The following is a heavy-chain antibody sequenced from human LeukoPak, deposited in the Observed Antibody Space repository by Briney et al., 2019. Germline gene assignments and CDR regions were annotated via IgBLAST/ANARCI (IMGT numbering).Heavy chain of an antibody. D-gene: IGHD6-13*01. CDR1: GGTFNSYA. CDR3: ARDPSGIAAAGTLDNWFDP. V-gene: IGHV1-69*06. CDR2: IIPMSDTA. Sequence: ASVKVSCKASGGTFNSYAISWVRQAPGQGLEWMGGIIPMSDTANYPQKFRGRLTITADIPTSTVYMELSSLRSEDTAVYYCARDPSGIAAAGTLDNWFDPWGQGTLVTVSS. J-gene: IGHJ5*02.